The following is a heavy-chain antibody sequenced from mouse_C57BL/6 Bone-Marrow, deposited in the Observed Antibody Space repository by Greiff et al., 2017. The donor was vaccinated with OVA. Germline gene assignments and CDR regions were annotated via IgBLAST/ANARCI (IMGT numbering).Heavy chain of an antibody. J-gene: IGHJ1*03. CDR3: TSYYGNPWYFDV. Sequence: EVKLVESGEGLVKPGGSLKLSCAASGFTFSSYAMSWVRQTPEKRLEWVAYISSGGDYIYYADTVKGRFTIARDTARNTMYLQMSSLKSEDTAMYYCTSYYGNPWYFDVWGTGTTVTVSS. V-gene: IGHV5-9-1*02. CDR1: GFTFSSYA. D-gene: IGHD2-1*01. CDR2: ISSGGDYI.